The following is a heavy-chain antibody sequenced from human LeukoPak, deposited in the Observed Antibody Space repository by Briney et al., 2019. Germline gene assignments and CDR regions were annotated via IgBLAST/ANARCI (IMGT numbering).Heavy chain of an antibody. CDR1: GYSFTSYW. Sequence: HGESLKISCKGSGYSFTSYWIGWVRQMPGKGLEWMGIIYPGDSDTRYGPSFQGQVTISADKSISTAYLQWSSLKASDTAMYYCARPADSIPSAFDIWGQGTMVTVSS. J-gene: IGHJ3*02. V-gene: IGHV5-51*01. CDR2: IYPGDSDT. CDR3: ARPADSIPSAFDI.